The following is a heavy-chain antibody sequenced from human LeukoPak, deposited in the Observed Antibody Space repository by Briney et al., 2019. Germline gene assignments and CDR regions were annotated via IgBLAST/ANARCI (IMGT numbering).Heavy chain of an antibody. J-gene: IGHJ4*02. CDR1: GLSLPSTGES. D-gene: IGHD3-16*02. Sequence: SGPTLVNHTQTLTLTCTLSGLSLPSTGESVGWIRQPLGKALEWLGLIYWDDDKRYSPSLKTRLTITRDISIKQVVLTMTNMHPVDTATYYCAHTSRYTGYYWGQGIMVSVSS. V-gene: IGHV2-5*02. CDR3: AHTSRYTGYY. CDR2: IYWDDDK.